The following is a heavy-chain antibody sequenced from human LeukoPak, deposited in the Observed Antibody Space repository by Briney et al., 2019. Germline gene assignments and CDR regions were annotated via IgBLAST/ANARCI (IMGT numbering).Heavy chain of an antibody. CDR3: VRDRGDGFPDY. D-gene: IGHD5-24*01. Sequence: GGSLRLSCAISGFSFTDNYMSWVRQAPGKGLEWVSVIETGGSTYYADSVKSRFTISKDNSKDTLSLQLNNLRVDDTAVYYCVRDRGDGFPDYWGQGTLVTVSS. J-gene: IGHJ4*02. CDR2: IETGGST. CDR1: GFSFTDNY. V-gene: IGHV3-53*01.